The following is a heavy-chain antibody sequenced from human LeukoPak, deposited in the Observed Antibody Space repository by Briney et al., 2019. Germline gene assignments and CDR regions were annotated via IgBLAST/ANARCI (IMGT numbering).Heavy chain of an antibody. D-gene: IGHD3-16*01. V-gene: IGHV4-30-4*08. CDR2: IYYSGGT. CDR1: GGSISSGDYY. Sequence: NPSETLSLTCTVSGGSISSGDYYWSWIRQPPGKGLEWIGYIYYSGGTYSNPSLKSRVTMSVDTSKNQFSLKLSSVTAADTAVYYCARDRGGYGAQQDYWGQGTLVTVSS. CDR3: ARDRGGYGAQQDY. J-gene: IGHJ4*02.